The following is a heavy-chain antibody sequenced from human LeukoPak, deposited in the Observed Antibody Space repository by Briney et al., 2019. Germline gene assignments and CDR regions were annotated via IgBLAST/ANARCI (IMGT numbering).Heavy chain of an antibody. CDR3: ARDTGGYYYDSSGYYYEYYFDY. Sequence: GRSLRLSCAASGFTFSSYGMHWVRQAPGKGLEWVAVIWYDGSNKYYADSVKGRFTISRDNSKNTLYLQMNSLRAEDTAVYYCARDTGGYYYDSSGYYYEYYFDYWGQGTLVTVSS. D-gene: IGHD3-22*01. CDR1: GFTFSSYG. J-gene: IGHJ4*02. CDR2: IWYDGSNK. V-gene: IGHV3-33*08.